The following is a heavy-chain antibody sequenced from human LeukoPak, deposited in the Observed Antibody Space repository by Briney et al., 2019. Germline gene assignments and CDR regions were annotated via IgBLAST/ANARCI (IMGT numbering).Heavy chain of an antibody. CDR1: GGSISSYY. J-gene: IGHJ6*02. CDR2: IYYSEST. Sequence: TSETLSLTCTVSGGSISSYYWSWIRQPPGKGLEWIGYIYYSESTNYNPSLKSRVTISVDTSKNQFSLKLSSVTAADTAVYYCARHPSTEGNPAYYGMDVWGQGTTVTVSS. CDR3: ARHPSTEGNPAYYGMDV. D-gene: IGHD2-8*02. V-gene: IGHV4-59*08.